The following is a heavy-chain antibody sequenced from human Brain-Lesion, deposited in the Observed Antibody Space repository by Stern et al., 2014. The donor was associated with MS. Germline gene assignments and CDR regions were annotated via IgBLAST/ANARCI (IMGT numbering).Heavy chain of an antibody. J-gene: IGHJ5*02. D-gene: IGHD2-15*01. CDR1: GGSVSSTSYA. CDR2: IYYSGNT. CDR3: AGEEDIRYCSGGSCTGNWFDP. Sequence: QMQLVQSGPGLVKPSETLSLTCTVAGGSVSSTSYAWAWIRQPPGKGLEWIGTIYYSGNTYYSPSLKSRLTISLDTSKNRFSLQLRSVTAADTAVYYCAGEEDIRYCSGGSCTGNWFDPWGQGTLVTVSS. V-gene: IGHV4-39*01.